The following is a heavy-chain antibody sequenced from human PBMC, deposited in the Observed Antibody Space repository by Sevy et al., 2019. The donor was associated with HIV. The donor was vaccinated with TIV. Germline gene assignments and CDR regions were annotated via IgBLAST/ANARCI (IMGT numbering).Heavy chain of an antibody. J-gene: IGHJ4*02. CDR1: GGSISSYY. CDR2: IYYSGIT. V-gene: IGHV4-59*01. CDR3: ASGGRHYYDSSGYYEFGTFDY. Sequence: SETLSLTCTVSGGSISSYYWSWIRQPPGKGLEWIGYIYYSGITNYNPSSKSRVTISVDTSKNQFSLNLSSVTAADTAVYYCASGGRHYYDSSGYYEFGTFDYWGQGTLVTVSS. D-gene: IGHD3-22*01.